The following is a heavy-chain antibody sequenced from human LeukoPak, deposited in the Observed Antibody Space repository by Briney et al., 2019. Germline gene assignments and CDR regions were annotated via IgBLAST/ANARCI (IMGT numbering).Heavy chain of an antibody. CDR1: GFTFSGSA. D-gene: IGHD3-10*01. CDR3: GKDSGGSGSDYQFYYYFGIDV. Sequence: GGSLRLSCAASGFTFSGSAMHWVRQASGKGREWVGRIRSKANSYATAYAASVKGRFTISRDNSKNTVYLQMNSLRPEDTAVYYCGKDSGGSGSDYQFYYYFGIDVWGQGTTVTVSS. V-gene: IGHV3-73*01. J-gene: IGHJ6*02. CDR2: IRSKANSYAT.